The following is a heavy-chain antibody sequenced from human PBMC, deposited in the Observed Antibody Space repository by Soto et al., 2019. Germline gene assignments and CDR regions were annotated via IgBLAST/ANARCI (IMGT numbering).Heavy chain of an antibody. J-gene: IGHJ2*01. CDR1: VFTFSSYS. V-gene: IGHV3-21*01. CDR2: ISSSSSYI. D-gene: IGHD4-17*01. CDR3: ARAITVTTAFDL. Sequence: GGSLRLSCAASVFTFSSYSMNWVRQAPGKGLEWVSSISSSSSYIYYADSVKGRFTISRDNAKNSLYLQMNSLRAEDTAVYYCARAITVTTAFDLWGRGTLVTVSS.